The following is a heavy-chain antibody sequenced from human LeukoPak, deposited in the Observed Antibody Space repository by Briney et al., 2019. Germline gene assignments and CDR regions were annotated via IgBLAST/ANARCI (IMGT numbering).Heavy chain of an antibody. CDR3: ASHGTVTVPHPPDY. Sequence: SVKVSCKASGGTFSSYAISWVRQAPGQGLEWMGGIIPIFGTANYAQKFQGRVTITADESTSTAYTELSSLRSEDTAVYYCASHGTVTVPHPPDYWGQGTLVTVSS. D-gene: IGHD4-17*01. J-gene: IGHJ4*02. V-gene: IGHV1-69*13. CDR1: GGTFSSYA. CDR2: IIPIFGTA.